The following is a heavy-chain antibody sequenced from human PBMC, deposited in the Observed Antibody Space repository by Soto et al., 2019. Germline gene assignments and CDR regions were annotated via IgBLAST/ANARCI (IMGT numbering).Heavy chain of an antibody. CDR2: ISGSGRTT. D-gene: IGHD3-16*01. V-gene: IGHV3-23*01. CDR3: AKDTRELPPAGLWD. CDR1: GFTFSTYA. Sequence: EVQLLESGGGLVQPGGSLRLSCAASGFTFSTYAMSWVRQAAGKGLEWVSAISGSGRTTYYADSVKGRFTISRDNSKNTVFLQVNSLRAEDTAIYYCAKDTRELPPAGLWDWGQGSLVTVSS. J-gene: IGHJ4*02.